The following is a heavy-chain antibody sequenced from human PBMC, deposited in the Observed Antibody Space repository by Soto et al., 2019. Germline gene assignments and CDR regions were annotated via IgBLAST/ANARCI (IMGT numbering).Heavy chain of an antibody. V-gene: IGHV4-31*03. J-gene: IGHJ4*02. CDR1: GGSISSGGYY. CDR3: ARAGVGAAYYFDY. Sequence: SETLSLTCTVSGGSISSGGYYWSWIRQHPGKGLEWIGYIYYSGSTYYNPSLKSRVTISVDTSKNQFSLKLSSVTAADTAVYYCARAGVGAAYYFDYWGQGTLVTVSS. D-gene: IGHD1-26*01. CDR2: IYYSGST.